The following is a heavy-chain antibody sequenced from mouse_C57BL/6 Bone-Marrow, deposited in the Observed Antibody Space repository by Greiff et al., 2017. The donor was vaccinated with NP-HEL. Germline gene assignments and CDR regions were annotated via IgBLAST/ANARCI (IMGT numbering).Heavy chain of an antibody. J-gene: IGHJ4*01. CDR3: ARCGYLYAMDY. CDR2: IHPNSGST. V-gene: IGHV1-64*01. CDR1: GYNFTSYW. Sequence: QVQLQQPGAELVKPGASVKLSCKASGYNFTSYWMHWVKQRPGQGLEWIGMIHPNSGSTNYNEKFKSKATLTADKSSSTAYMQLSSLTSEDSAVYYWARCGYLYAMDYWGQGTSVTVSS.